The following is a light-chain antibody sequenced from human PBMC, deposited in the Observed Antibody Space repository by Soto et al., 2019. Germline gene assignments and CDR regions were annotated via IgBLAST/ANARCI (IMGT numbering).Light chain of an antibody. Sequence: QSVLTQPASVSGSPGQSITTSCTGTSSDVGSYNLVSWYQQHPGKAPKLMIYDVSNRPSGVSNRFSGSKSGNTASLTISGLQAEDEADYYCSSYTSSSTRVFGTGTKVTVL. CDR1: SSDVGSYNL. V-gene: IGLV2-14*02. CDR2: DVS. J-gene: IGLJ1*01. CDR3: SSYTSSSTRV.